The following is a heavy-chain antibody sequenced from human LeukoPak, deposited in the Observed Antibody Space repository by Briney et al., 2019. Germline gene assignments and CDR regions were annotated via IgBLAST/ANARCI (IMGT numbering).Heavy chain of an antibody. Sequence: KPSETLSLTCTVSGGSISSSSYYWGWIRQPPGKGLEWIGSIYYSGSTYYNPSLKSRVTISVDTSRNQFSLKLSSVTAADTAVYYCARFGLMYNWFDPWGQGTLVTVSS. CDR3: ARFGLMYNWFDP. J-gene: IGHJ5*02. V-gene: IGHV4-39*01. CDR2: IYYSGST. D-gene: IGHD2-8*01. CDR1: GGSISSSSYY.